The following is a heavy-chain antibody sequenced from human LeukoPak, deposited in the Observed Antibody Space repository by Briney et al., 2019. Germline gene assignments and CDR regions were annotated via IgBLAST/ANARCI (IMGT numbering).Heavy chain of an antibody. CDR2: IYYSGST. Sequence: SETLSLTCTVSGGSISSSSYYWGWIRQPPGKGLEWIGSIYYSGSTYYNPSLKSRVTISVDTSKNQFSLKLSSVTAADTAVYYCARTEIVVVPAAKGGFFHWGQGTLVTVSS. CDR1: GGSISSSSYY. J-gene: IGHJ4*02. V-gene: IGHV4-39*01. D-gene: IGHD2-2*01. CDR3: ARTEIVVVPAAKGGFFH.